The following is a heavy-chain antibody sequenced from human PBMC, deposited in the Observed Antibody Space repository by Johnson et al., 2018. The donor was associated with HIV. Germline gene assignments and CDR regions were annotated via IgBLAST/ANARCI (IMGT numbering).Heavy chain of an antibody. CDR3: ARPSVMTTLTTTPWAFDI. V-gene: IGHV3-30*04. D-gene: IGHD4-17*01. CDR1: GFTFSSYA. J-gene: IGHJ3*02. CDR2: ISYDGTYN. Sequence: QVQLVESGGGVVQPGKSLRLSCAASGFTFSSYAMHWVRQAPGKGLEWVAIISYDGTYNYYADSVKGRFTLSRDNSKNTLYLQMNSLRVDDTAVYHCARPSVMTTLTTTPWAFDIWGQGTMVTVSS.